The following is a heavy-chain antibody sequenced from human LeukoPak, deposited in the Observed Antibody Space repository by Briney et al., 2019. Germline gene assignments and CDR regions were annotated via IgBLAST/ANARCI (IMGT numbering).Heavy chain of an antibody. CDR1: GGTFSSYS. J-gene: IGHJ4*02. D-gene: IGHD2-8*01. CDR2: IIPIFGTT. Sequence: SVKVSCKASGGTFSSYSISSVRQAPGQGLEWMGRIIPIFGTTNYAQKFQGRVTISADESTSTVYMELSSLRSEDTAVYYCAGRLDCTNGVCLNYFRFEYWGQVALVTVSS. CDR3: AGRLDCTNGVCLNYFRFEY. V-gene: IGHV1-69*15.